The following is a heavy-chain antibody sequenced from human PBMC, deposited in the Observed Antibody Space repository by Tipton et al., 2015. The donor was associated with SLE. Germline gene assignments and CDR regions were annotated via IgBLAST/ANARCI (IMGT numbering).Heavy chain of an antibody. CDR3: ARRGSWWYFGR. D-gene: IGHD1-26*01. CDR1: GGSMNNGRYC. V-gene: IGHV4-39*07. CDR2: VHYSGAT. J-gene: IGHJ2*01. Sequence: TLSLTCSVSGGSMNNGRYCWGGIRQPPGKGREWIGTVHYSGATYKHSSLKNRITISVDTSKNQLSLRLSSVTAADTAVYYCARRGSWWYFGRWGRGTLVTVSS.